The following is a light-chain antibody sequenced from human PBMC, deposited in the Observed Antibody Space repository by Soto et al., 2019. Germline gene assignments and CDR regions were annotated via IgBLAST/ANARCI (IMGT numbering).Light chain of an antibody. J-gene: IGLJ1*01. V-gene: IGLV2-18*02. CDR3: SSYTSTSTYV. CDR1: SSDVGSYNR. Sequence: QSALTQPPSVSGSPGQSVTISCTGTSSDVGSYNRVSWYQQPPGTAPNLMIYEVSNRPSGVPDLFSGSKSGNTASLTISGLQAEDEADYCCSSYTSTSTYVFGTGTKVTVL. CDR2: EVS.